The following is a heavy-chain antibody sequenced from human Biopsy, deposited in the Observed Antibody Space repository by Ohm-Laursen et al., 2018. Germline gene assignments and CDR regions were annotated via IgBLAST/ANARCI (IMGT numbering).Heavy chain of an antibody. CDR1: GFSLDDFA. Sequence: SLRLSCSAPGFSLDDFAMHWVRQSPGKGLEWVAGIDWNSRNINYGDSVKGRFSVSRDNAKNSLYLQMNSLRGEDTALYYCVKDTNWNYVWDRPGATKGMDVWGQGTTVTVSS. V-gene: IGHV3-9*01. J-gene: IGHJ6*02. CDR3: VKDTNWNYVWDRPGATKGMDV. D-gene: IGHD1-7*01. CDR2: IDWNSRNI.